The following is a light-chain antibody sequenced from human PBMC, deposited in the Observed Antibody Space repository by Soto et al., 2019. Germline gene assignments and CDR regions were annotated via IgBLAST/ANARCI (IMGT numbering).Light chain of an antibody. CDR3: QQYHDSPMNT. Sequence: VLTQSQDTLSLSPGDRATLSCRASQSVRSTFLAWYQQKPGQPPSLLIFGASNRAAGIPERFSGSASGTEFTLTIRRLEPDESAVYYCQQYHDSPMNTFGQGTKLQIK. J-gene: IGKJ2*01. V-gene: IGKV3-20*01. CDR1: QSVRSTF. CDR2: GAS.